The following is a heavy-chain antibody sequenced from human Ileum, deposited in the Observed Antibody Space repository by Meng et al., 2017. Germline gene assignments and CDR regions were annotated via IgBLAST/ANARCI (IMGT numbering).Heavy chain of an antibody. CDR1: GYTLTSYT. J-gene: IGHJ4*02. Sequence: QVQLVQSGAEVKKPGASVKVSCKASGYTLTSYTMHWVRQAPGQRLEWMGWINAANGNTKYSQKFQGRVTITGDTSASTASMELNSLRSEDTAIYFCAREINRGSSWFDYWGQGTLVTVSS. CDR2: INAANGNT. D-gene: IGHD6-13*01. V-gene: IGHV1-3*01. CDR3: AREINRGSSWFDY.